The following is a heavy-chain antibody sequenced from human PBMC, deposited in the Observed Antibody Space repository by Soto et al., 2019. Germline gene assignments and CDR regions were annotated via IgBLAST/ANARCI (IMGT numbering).Heavy chain of an antibody. D-gene: IGHD6-13*01. J-gene: IGHJ4*02. CDR2: IYWADDK. Sequence: QITLTESGPTLVKPTQTLTLTCTFSGFSFSTGAVGVGWIRQPPGKALEFLGLIYWADDKRYRPPLKNKITINKYTSRNSVVLTMTDLDPEDTATYGCGDVYWAASGTRYYFEHWGQGTLVTVSS. V-gene: IGHV2-5*02. CDR3: GDVYWAASGTRYYFEH. CDR1: GFSFSTGAVG.